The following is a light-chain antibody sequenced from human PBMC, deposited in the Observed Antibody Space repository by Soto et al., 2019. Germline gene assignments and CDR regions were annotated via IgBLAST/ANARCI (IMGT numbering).Light chain of an antibody. V-gene: IGLV2-14*01. J-gene: IGLJ3*02. CDR1: SSDVGGYDY. Sequence: QSAVTQPASVSGSPGQSITISCTGISSDVGGYDYVSWYQQHPGKAPKLMIYEVSNRPSGVSNRFSGSKSGNTASLTISGLQAEDEADYYCSSYTRSSGLGVVFGGGTKLTVL. CDR3: SSYTRSSGLGVV. CDR2: EVS.